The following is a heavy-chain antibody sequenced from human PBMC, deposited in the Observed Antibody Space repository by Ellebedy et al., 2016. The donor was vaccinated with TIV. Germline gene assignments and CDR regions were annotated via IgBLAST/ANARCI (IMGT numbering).Heavy chain of an antibody. CDR2: IYYSGST. Sequence: MPGGSLRLSCTVSGGSISSYYWSWIRQPPGKGLEWIGYIYYSGSTNYNPSLKSRVTISVDTSKNQFSLKLSSVTAADTAVYYCARVSYYYDSSGYSRLFDYWGQGTLVTVSS. J-gene: IGHJ4*02. CDR3: ARVSYYYDSSGYSRLFDY. D-gene: IGHD3-22*01. V-gene: IGHV4-59*01. CDR1: GGSISSYY.